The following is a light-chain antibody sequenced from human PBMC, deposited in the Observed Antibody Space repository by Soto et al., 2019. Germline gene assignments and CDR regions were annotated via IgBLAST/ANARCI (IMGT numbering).Light chain of an antibody. V-gene: IGLV2-14*01. CDR1: SNDVGGYNY. CDR2: EVD. Sequence: QSALTQPASVSGSPGQSIAISCTGSSNDVGGYNYVSWYQHHPGRGPRLMIYEVDNRPSGISDRFSGSKSGNTASLTISGLQSEDEADYYCPSYTGSTWVFGGGTKLPVL. J-gene: IGLJ3*02. CDR3: PSYTGSTWV.